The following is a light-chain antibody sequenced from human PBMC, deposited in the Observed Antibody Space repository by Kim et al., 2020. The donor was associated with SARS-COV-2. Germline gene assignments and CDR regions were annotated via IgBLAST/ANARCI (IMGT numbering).Light chain of an antibody. CDR3: SSYAGSNDLV. Sequence: GQSVTLSCTGTSSDVGGYDYVSWYQHHPGKAPKLIIYEVTKRPSRVPDRFSGSKSGNTASLTVSGLQAEDEADYYCSSYAGSNDLVFGGGTQLTVL. J-gene: IGLJ2*01. CDR2: EVT. CDR1: SSDVGGYDY. V-gene: IGLV2-8*01.